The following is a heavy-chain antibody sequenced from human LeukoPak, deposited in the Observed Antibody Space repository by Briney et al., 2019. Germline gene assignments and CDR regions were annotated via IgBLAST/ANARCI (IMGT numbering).Heavy chain of an antibody. CDR3: AKLLRGTVVPYYDY. Sequence: GGSLRLSCAASGITFITSAMSWVRQAPGKGLEWVSAISGSGGSTYYADSVKGRFTISRGNSKNTLHLQMNSLRVEDTAVYYCAKLLRGTVVPYYDYWGQGTLVTVSS. D-gene: IGHD3-10*01. J-gene: IGHJ4*02. CDR2: ISGSGGST. CDR1: GITFITSA. V-gene: IGHV3-23*01.